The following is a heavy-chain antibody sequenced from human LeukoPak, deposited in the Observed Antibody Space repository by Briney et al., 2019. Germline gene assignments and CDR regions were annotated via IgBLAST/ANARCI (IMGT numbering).Heavy chain of an antibody. Sequence: GRSLRLSCAASGFTFSSYGMHWVRQAPGKGLEWVAVIWYVGSNKYYADSVKGRFTIYRDNSKNTLYLQMNSLRAEDTAVYYCARDYSSLFDYWGQGTLVTVSS. CDR2: IWYVGSNK. D-gene: IGHD2-21*01. V-gene: IGHV3-33*01. CDR3: ARDYSSLFDY. J-gene: IGHJ4*02. CDR1: GFTFSSYG.